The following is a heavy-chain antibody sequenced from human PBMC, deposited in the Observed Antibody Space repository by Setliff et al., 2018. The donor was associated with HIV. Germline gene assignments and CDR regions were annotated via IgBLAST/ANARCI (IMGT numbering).Heavy chain of an antibody. V-gene: IGHV1-18*01. CDR3: ARGKTWLRFLDY. CDR2: INTHSGYT. CDR1: GYTFNNYG. Sequence: ASVKVSCKASGYTFNNYGISWVRQAPGQGLEWMGWINTHSGYTNYAQNVQGRVTVTMYTSTSTAYMELRSLKSDDTAVYYCARGKTWLRFLDYWGQGTLVTVSS. J-gene: IGHJ4*02. D-gene: IGHD5-12*01.